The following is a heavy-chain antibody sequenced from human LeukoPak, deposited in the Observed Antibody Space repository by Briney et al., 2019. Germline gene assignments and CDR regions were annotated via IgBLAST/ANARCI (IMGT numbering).Heavy chain of an antibody. V-gene: IGHV3-48*03. CDR1: GFTFSSYE. D-gene: IGHD3-10*02. J-gene: IGHJ6*04. CDR2: ISSSGSTI. CDR3: AELGITMIGGV. Sequence: GGSLRLSCAASGFTFSSYEMNWVRQAPGKGLEWVSYISSSGSTIYYADSVKGRFTISRDNAKNSLYLQMNSLRDADTAVYYCAELGITMIGGVWGKGTTVTISS.